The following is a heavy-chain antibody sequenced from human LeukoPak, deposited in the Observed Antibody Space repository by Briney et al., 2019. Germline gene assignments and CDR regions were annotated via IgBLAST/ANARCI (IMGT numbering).Heavy chain of an antibody. CDR3: AELGITMIGGV. Sequence: GGPLLLSCAASGFPFSSYWMSWVRHARGKGLEGVSYISSSGSTIYYADSVKGRFTISRDNAKNSLYLQMNSLRAEDTAVYYCAELGITMIGGVWGKGTTVTISS. V-gene: IGHV3-48*04. CDR1: GFPFSSYW. D-gene: IGHD3-10*02. J-gene: IGHJ6*04. CDR2: ISSSGSTI.